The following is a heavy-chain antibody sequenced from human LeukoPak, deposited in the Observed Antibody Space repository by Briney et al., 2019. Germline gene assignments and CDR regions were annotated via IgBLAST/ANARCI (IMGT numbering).Heavy chain of an antibody. CDR3: ARWMTYSSSWLSDSLDY. V-gene: IGHV1-18*01. CDR2: ISAYNGNT. Sequence: ASVKVSCKASGYTFTSYGISWVRQAPGQGLEWMGWISAYNGNTNYAQKLQGRVTMTTDTSTSTAYMELRSLRSDDTAVYYCARWMTYSSSWLSDSLDYWGQGTLVTVSS. CDR1: GYTFTSYG. D-gene: IGHD6-13*01. J-gene: IGHJ4*02.